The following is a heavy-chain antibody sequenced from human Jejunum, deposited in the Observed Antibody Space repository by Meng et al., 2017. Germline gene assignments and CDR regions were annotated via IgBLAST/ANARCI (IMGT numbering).Heavy chain of an antibody. CDR2: ISRSGRA. CDR1: GGSVSTTDW. CDR3: ARDPRTNWASRFFDN. D-gene: IGHD1/OR15-1a*01. J-gene: IGHJ4*02. V-gene: IGHV4-4*02. Sequence: QRQRQESGPGRGRPSGTLSLTCAVSGGSVSTTDWWSWVRQPPGKGLEWIGEISRSGRANYNPSLKGRVTISLDRSMNLFSLKLDSVTAADAAVYYCARDPRTNWASRFFDNWGQGTLVTVSS.